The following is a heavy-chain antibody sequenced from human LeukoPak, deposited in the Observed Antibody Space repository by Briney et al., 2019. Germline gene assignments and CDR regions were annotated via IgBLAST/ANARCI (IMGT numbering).Heavy chain of an antibody. V-gene: IGHV3-7*01. J-gene: IGHJ4*02. CDR2: IDQGGSVR. D-gene: IGHD6-13*01. CDR1: GFSFSTYW. CDR3: ARDPESSSFDL. Sequence: GGSLRLSCAASGFSFSTYWMSWVRQTPEKGLEFVANIDQGGSVRNYMDSLKGRCAISRDNAKKSLYLEINSLRADDTAVYYCARDPESSSFDLWGRGALVTASS.